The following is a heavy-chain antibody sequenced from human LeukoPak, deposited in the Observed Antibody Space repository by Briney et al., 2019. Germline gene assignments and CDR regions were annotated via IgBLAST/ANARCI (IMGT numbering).Heavy chain of an antibody. CDR1: AFTFTSYV. V-gene: IGHV3-30*02. Sequence: SLRLSCAASAFTFTSYVMHWVRHAPARRLEWVSFIRYDGSDKFYADSVKRRFTISRDNSKNTLYLQMNSLRVEDTAVYYCAKAYYYYYMDVWGKGTTVTISS. CDR3: AKAYYYYYMDV. CDR2: IRYDGSDK. J-gene: IGHJ6*03.